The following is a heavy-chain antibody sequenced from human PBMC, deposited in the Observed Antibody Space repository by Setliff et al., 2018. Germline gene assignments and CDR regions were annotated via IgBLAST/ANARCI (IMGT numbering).Heavy chain of an antibody. Sequence: DTLSLTCTVSGASINSGSNYWGWIRQPPGKGLEWIGRIHYRGTTYSNASLASRLTLSVDTSKNQFSLKLTSVTASDTAVYYCARTGTYRYFDSWGQGIRVTVSS. D-gene: IGHD1-7*01. V-gene: IGHV4-39*01. CDR3: ARTGTYRYFDS. J-gene: IGHJ4*02. CDR1: GASINSGSNY. CDR2: IHYRGTT.